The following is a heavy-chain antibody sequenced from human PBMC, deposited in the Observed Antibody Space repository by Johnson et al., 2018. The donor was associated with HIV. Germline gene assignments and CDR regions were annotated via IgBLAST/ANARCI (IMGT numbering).Heavy chain of an antibody. V-gene: IGHV3-30*03. Sequence: QVQLLESGGGVVQPGRSLRLSCAASGFTFSSYGMHWVRQAPGKGLEWLAVISYDGSNKYYADSVKCRFTISRDNSKNTLYLQMNSLRAEDTALYYCARALYGGYDDAFDIWGQGTMVTVSS. D-gene: IGHD5-12*01. J-gene: IGHJ3*02. CDR2: ISYDGSNK. CDR1: GFTFSSYG. CDR3: ARALYGGYDDAFDI.